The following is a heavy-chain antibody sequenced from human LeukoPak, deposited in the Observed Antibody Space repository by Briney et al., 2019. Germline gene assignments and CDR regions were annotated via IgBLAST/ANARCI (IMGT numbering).Heavy chain of an antibody. Sequence: SETLSLTCTVSGDSVSTYYWSWIRQSARKGLEWVGHISTSGSTTYNPSLKSRVSMSVDTSKKQSSLKLSSVTAADAAVYYCAREATVVGATIIWGQGALVTVSS. CDR2: ISTSGST. V-gene: IGHV4-4*07. D-gene: IGHD1-26*01. CDR3: AREATVVGATII. J-gene: IGHJ4*02. CDR1: GDSVSTYY.